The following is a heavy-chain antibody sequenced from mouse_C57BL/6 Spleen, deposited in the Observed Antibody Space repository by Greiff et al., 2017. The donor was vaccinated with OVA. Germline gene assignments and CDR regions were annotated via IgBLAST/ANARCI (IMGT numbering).Heavy chain of an antibody. CDR2: IDPENGDT. J-gene: IGHJ3*01. CDR1: GFNIKDDY. D-gene: IGHD1-1*01. Sequence: EVKLVESGAELVRPGASVKLSCTASGFNIKDDYMHWVKQRPEQGLEWIGWIDPENGDTEYASKFQGKATITADTSSNTAYLQLSSLTSEDTAVYYCTSSITTVPWFAYWGQGTLVTVSA. CDR3: TSSITTVPWFAY. V-gene: IGHV14-4*01.